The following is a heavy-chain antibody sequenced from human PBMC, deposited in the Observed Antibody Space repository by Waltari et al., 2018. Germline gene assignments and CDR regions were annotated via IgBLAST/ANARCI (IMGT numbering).Heavy chain of an antibody. D-gene: IGHD2-2*01. CDR2: IYSGGSS. J-gene: IGHJ6*02. Sequence: EVQLVESGGGLIQPGESLRLSCAASACSVSSNYMSWLRQVPGKGLEWVSVIYSGGSSYYADSVKGRFSISRDNSKNTLYLQMNSLRDEDSAIYYCARERPVVYYGMDVWGRGTTVTVSS. CDR3: ARERPVVYYGMDV. CDR1: ACSVSSNY. V-gene: IGHV3-53*01.